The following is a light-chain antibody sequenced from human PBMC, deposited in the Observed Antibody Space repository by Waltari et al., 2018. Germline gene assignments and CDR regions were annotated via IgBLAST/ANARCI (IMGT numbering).Light chain of an antibody. CDR2: GVT. CDR3: SSYGGSNNLV. J-gene: IGLJ3*02. CDR1: SSDVGGYNY. V-gene: IGLV2-8*01. Sequence: QSALTQPPSASGSPGQSVTISCTGTSSDVGGYNYVSWYQQHPGEAPNLMIYGVTKRPSGVPDRFSGSKSGNTASLTVSGLQAEDEADYYCSSYGGSNNLVFGGGTKLTVL.